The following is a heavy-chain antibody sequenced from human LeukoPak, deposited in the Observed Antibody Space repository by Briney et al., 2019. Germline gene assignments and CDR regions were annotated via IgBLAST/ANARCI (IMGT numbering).Heavy chain of an antibody. CDR1: GYKFISYG. V-gene: IGHV1-18*01. J-gene: IGHJ4*02. CDR3: ARRAGALNPFDY. Sequence: ASVKVSCKASGYKFISYGIRWVRQAPGQGLEWMGWVSGHNGDTNYAQKVQGRVTMTTDTSTSTAYMKLRSLRCDDTAVYYGARRAGALNPFDYWGQGTLVTVSS. CDR2: VSGHNGDT. D-gene: IGHD1-14*01.